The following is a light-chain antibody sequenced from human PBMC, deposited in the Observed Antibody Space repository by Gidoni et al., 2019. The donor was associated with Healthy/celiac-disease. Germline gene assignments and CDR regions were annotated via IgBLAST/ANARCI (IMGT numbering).Light chain of an antibody. J-gene: IGKJ4*01. Sequence: IVMKQSPDSLAVSLGERATINCKSSQSVLYSSNNKNYLAWYQQKPGQPPKLLIYWASTRESGVPYRFSGSGSGTDFTLTISSLQAEDVAVYYCQQYYSTPLTFGGGTKVEIK. CDR3: QQYYSTPLT. V-gene: IGKV4-1*01. CDR2: WAS. CDR1: QSVLYSSNNKNY.